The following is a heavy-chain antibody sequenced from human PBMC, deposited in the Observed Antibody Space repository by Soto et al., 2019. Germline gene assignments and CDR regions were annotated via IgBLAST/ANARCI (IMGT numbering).Heavy chain of an antibody. Sequence: EVQLVESGGGLVQPGRSLRLSCAASGFTFDDYAMHWVRQAPGKGLEWVSGISWNSGSIGYADSVKGRFTISRDNAKNSLYLPMNSLRAEDTALYYCAKDYFRYRGTAGFGGLGWGEGTLVTVSS. CDR2: ISWNSGSI. CDR1: GFTFDDYA. J-gene: IGHJ4*02. V-gene: IGHV3-9*01. CDR3: AKDYFRYRGTAGFGGLG. D-gene: IGHD3-10*01.